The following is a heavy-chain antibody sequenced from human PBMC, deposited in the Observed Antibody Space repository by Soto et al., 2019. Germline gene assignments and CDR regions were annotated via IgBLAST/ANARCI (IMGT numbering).Heavy chain of an antibody. D-gene: IGHD3-9*01. CDR1: GFSLTTGKMG. CDR3: ARMKVDSYQFYYAMDV. J-gene: IGHJ6*02. Sequence: SGPTLVNPTETLTLTCTVSGFSLTTGKMGVSWIRQPPGKALEWLAHIFSDNERSYSTSLQGRLTISKDTSGSQVVLSRTNVDPVDTATYYCARMKVDSYQFYYAMDVWGQGTTVTGSS. CDR2: IFSDNER. V-gene: IGHV2-26*01.